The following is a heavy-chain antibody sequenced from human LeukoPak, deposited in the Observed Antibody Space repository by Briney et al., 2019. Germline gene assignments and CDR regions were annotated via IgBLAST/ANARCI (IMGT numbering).Heavy chain of an antibody. CDR1: GFTFSSYD. J-gene: IGHJ4*02. CDR3: ARGLRNTILGGDYY. V-gene: IGHV3-48*03. Sequence: GGSLRLSCAASGFTFSSYDMKWARQAPGKGLEWVSHISGSGSNIGYADSVKGRFTISRDNAKNSLYLQMNSLRAEDTAVYYCARGLRNTILGGDYYWGQGTLVTVSS. CDR2: ISGSGSNI. D-gene: IGHD3-3*01.